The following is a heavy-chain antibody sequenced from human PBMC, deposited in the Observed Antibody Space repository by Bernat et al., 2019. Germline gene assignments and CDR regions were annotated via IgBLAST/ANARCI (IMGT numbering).Heavy chain of an antibody. J-gene: IGHJ4*02. V-gene: IGHV3-72*01. CDR1: GFSFSDHY. Sequence: EVQLVESGGGLVQPGGSLRLSCEASGFSFSDHYMVWVRSAPGKGLEWFGRISNKANSKTTEYAASGKGSFTISRDESKKSLFLQMNSLKTENTAVYYCTRVKGYGPDYWGQGTLVTVSS. CDR3: TRVKGYGPDY. CDR2: ISNKANSKTT. D-gene: IGHD6-13*01.